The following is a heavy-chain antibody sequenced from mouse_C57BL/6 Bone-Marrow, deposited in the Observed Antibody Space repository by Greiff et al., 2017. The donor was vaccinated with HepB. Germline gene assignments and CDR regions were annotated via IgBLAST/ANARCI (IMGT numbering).Heavy chain of an antibody. J-gene: IGHJ4*01. D-gene: IGHD4-1*01. CDR3: ARETGPSY. CDR1: GFTFTDYY. V-gene: IGHV7-3*01. Sequence: EVQVVESGGGLVQPGGSLSLSCEASGFTFTDYYMSWVRQPPGKALEWLGFIRNKANGYTTEYSASVKGRFTISRDNSQSILYLQMNAQRAEDSATYYCARETGPSYWGQGTSVTVSS. CDR2: IRNKANGYTT.